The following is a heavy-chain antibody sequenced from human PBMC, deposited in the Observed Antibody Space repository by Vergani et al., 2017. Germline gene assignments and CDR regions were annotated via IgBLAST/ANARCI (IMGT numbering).Heavy chain of an antibody. CDR2: ISTYNGNT. Sequence: QVHLVQSGAEVKKPGASVKVSCKASVYTFTSYGISGVRQAPGQGLEWMGWISTYNGNTNSAQKLQGRVTMTTDTSTSTAYMEMRSLRSDDTAVYYCATTVGATQYYWGQGTLVTVSS. D-gene: IGHD1-26*01. V-gene: IGHV1-18*01. J-gene: IGHJ4*02. CDR1: VYTFTSYG. CDR3: ATTVGATQYY.